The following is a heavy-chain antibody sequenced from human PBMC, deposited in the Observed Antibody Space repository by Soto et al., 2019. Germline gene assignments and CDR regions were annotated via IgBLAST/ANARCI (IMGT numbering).Heavy chain of an antibody. J-gene: IGHJ4*02. CDR1: GGSFNSYA. Sequence: QVQLVQSGAEVKKPGSSVKFSCRASGGSFNSYAINWVRQAPGQGLEWMGGIIPLFGTTYYAQKFQGRVTITADESTTTAYMDLNSLEFEDTALYYCARPLRYYDSWRGSAPFDYWGQGTLVTVSS. CDR3: ARPLRYYDSWRGSAPFDY. CDR2: IIPLFGTT. V-gene: IGHV1-69*01. D-gene: IGHD3-3*01.